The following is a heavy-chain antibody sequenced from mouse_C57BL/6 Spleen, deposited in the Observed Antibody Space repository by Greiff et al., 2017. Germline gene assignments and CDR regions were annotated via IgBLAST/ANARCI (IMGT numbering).Heavy chain of an antibody. V-gene: IGHV1-15*01. CDR2: IAPVTGGT. CDR1: GFTFTDYE. Sequence: QVQLQQSGAELVRPGASVTLSCTASGFTFTDYEMHWVKQTPVHGLEWIGAIAPVTGGTAYNQKFKGQAILTADKSSSTAFMKLRSLASEDSAVYYCAGNNDDDAGYALDYWGQGTSVTVSS. D-gene: IGHD2-4*01. J-gene: IGHJ4*01. CDR3: AGNNDDDAGYALDY.